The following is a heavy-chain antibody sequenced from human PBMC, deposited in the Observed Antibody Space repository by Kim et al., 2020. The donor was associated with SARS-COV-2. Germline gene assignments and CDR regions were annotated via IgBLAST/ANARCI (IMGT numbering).Heavy chain of an antibody. V-gene: IGHV4-31*02. Sequence: YYNPSLKGGVTISVDTSKNQFSLKLSSVTAADTAVYYCASLRVTTNAFDIWGQGTMVTVSS. D-gene: IGHD3-22*01. CDR3: ASLRVTTNAFDI. J-gene: IGHJ3*02.